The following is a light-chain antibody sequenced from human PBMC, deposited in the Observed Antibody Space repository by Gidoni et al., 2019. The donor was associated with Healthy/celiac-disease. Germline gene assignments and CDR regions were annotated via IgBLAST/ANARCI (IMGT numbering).Light chain of an antibody. J-gene: IGKJ4*01. CDR3: QHRSNWPT. Sequence: EIVLTQSPATLSLSPGERATLSCRASQGVSNSLAWYQQNPGQAPRLLIYYASNRATGIPARFSGSGSGTDFTLTISSLEPEDFAVYYCQHRSNWPTFGGGTKVEIK. CDR2: YAS. V-gene: IGKV3-11*01. CDR1: QGVSNS.